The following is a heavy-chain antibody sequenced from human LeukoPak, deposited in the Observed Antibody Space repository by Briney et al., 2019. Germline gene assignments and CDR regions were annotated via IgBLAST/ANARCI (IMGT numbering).Heavy chain of an antibody. J-gene: IGHJ4*02. CDR3: ARVRGSWCLDC. CDR1: GFTFSSYS. V-gene: IGHV3-48*01. D-gene: IGHD6-13*01. Sequence: GGSLRLSCAASGFTFSSYSMNWVRQAPGKGLEWVSYISSSSSTIYYADSVKGRFTISRDNAKNSLYLQMNSLRAEDTAMYYCARVRGSWCLDCWGQGTLVTVSS. CDR2: ISSSSSTI.